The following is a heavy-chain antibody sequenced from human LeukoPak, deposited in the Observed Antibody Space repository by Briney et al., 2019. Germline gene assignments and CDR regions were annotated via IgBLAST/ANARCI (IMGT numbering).Heavy chain of an antibody. CDR3: AKDRVAGEYFFDS. J-gene: IGHJ4*02. Sequence: GGSLRLSCAASGFTFSSYSMNWVRQAPGKGLEWVSTISGGATSANYADSVKGRFTISRDNSKDTVYLQMNSLRAEDTAVYYCAKDRVAGEYFFDSWGQGTLVTVSS. V-gene: IGHV3-23*01. CDR2: ISGGATSA. CDR1: GFTFSSYS. D-gene: IGHD6-19*01.